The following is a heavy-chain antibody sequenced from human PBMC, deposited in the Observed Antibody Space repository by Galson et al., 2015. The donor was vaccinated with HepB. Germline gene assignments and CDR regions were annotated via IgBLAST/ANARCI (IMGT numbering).Heavy chain of an antibody. D-gene: IGHD3-10*01. CDR2: IIPILGIA. J-gene: IGHJ4*02. CDR3: ARGPAIGGFGEKREFDY. V-gene: IGHV1-69*04. CDR1: GGTLSSYA. Sequence: SVKVSCKASGGTLSSYAISWVRQAPGQGLEWMGRIIPILGIANYAQKFQGRVTITADKSTSTAYMKLSSLRSEDTAVYYCARGPAIGGFGEKREFDYWGQGSLVTVSS.